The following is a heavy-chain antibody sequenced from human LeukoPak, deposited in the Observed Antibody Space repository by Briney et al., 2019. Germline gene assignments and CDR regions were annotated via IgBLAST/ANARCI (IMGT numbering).Heavy chain of an antibody. CDR1: GYTFTGYY. CDR3: ARDGEVTIAVAGRAHAEYGQH. V-gene: IGHV1-2*02. J-gene: IGHJ1*01. D-gene: IGHD6-19*01. CDR2: INPNSGGT. Sequence: ASVKVSFKASGYTFTGYYVHWVRQAPGQGLEWMGWINPNSGGTNYAQKFQGGVTMTRDTSISTAYMELSRLRSDDTAVYYCARDGEVTIAVAGRAHAEYGQHLGQGTLVTVSS.